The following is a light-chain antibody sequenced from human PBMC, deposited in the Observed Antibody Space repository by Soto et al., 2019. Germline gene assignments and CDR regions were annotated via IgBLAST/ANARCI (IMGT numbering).Light chain of an antibody. V-gene: IGLV3-21*02. CDR2: DDA. CDR1: XIGSKT. Sequence: SYELTQPPSVSVAPGQTARLXCXXXXIGSKTVHWYQQKPGQAPVLVVYDDADRPSGIPERFSGSNSGNTAALTISRVEAGHEADYYCQVWDANTDHVVFGGGTKVTVL. J-gene: IGLJ2*01. CDR3: QVWDANTDHVV.